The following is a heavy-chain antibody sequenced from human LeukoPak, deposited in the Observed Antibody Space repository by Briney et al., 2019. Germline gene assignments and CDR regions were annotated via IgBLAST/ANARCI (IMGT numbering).Heavy chain of an antibody. Sequence: PSETLSLTCTVSGDSISGKYWTWIRQTPGKGLEWIGHIYSGGSTAYNPSLKSRVTTSVDTSKNQFSLKLNSVTAADTAVYYCVRHRFIGFYTAFDVWGQGTMVTVSS. D-gene: IGHD3-16*01. J-gene: IGHJ3*01. CDR2: IYSGGST. CDR1: GDSISGKY. CDR3: VRHRFIGFYTAFDV. V-gene: IGHV4-4*09.